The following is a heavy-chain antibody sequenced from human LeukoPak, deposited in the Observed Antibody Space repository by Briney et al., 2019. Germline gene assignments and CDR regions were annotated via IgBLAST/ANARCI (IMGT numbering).Heavy chain of an antibody. CDR3: ARGSKGLDY. CDR2: IRDDGSDK. V-gene: IGHV3-33*08. CDR1: GFTFSSYA. J-gene: IGHJ4*02. Sequence: GGSLRLSCAASGFTFSSYAMHWVRQAPGKGLEWVAVIRDDGSDKFYADSVKGRFTVSRDNSRNTLYLQMSSLRAEDTAVYYCARGSKGLDYWGQGTLVTVSS.